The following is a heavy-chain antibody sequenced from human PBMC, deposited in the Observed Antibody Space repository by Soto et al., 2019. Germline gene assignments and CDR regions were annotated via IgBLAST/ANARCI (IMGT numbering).Heavy chain of an antibody. J-gene: IGHJ6*02. V-gene: IGHV1-69*02. Sequence: QVQLVQSGAEVKKPGSSVKVSCKASGGTFSSYTISWVRQAPGQGLAWMGRIIPIPGIANYAQKVQGRFTITADKSTSTAYMELSSLRSEDTAVYYCARARGQQLAYGMDVWGQGTTVTVSS. CDR2: IIPIPGIA. CDR3: ARARGQQLAYGMDV. CDR1: GGTFSSYT. D-gene: IGHD6-13*01.